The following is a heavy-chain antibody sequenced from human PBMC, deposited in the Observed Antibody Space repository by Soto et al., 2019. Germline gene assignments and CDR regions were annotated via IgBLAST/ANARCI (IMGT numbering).Heavy chain of an antibody. Sequence: QVQLQESGPGLVKPSQTLSLTCTVSGGSISSGGYYWSWIRQHPGKGLEWVGYIYYSGSTYYNPSLKSRVTISVDTSKNQFSLKLSSVTAADTAVYYCARGGDSSGYYVYWGQGTLVTVSS. CDR2: IYYSGST. V-gene: IGHV4-31*03. J-gene: IGHJ4*02. D-gene: IGHD3-22*01. CDR1: GGSISSGGYY. CDR3: ARGGDSSGYYVY.